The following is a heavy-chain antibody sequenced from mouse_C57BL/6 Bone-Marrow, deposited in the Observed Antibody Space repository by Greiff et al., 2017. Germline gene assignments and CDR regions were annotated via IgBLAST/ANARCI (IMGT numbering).Heavy chain of an antibody. CDR1: GYTFTSYW. CDR2: IDPSDSET. J-gene: IGHJ2*01. D-gene: IGHD2-3*01. V-gene: IGHV1-52*01. CDR3: ARWGYCAFDY. Sequence: QVQLQQPGAELVRPGSSVKLSCKASGYTFTSYWMHWVKQRPIQGLEWIGNIDPSDSETHYNQKFKDKDTLTVDKSSSTAYMQLSSLTSEDSAVYYCARWGYCAFDYWGQGTTLTVSS.